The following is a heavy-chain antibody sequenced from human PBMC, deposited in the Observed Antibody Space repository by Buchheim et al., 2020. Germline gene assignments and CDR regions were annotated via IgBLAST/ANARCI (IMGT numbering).Heavy chain of an antibody. CDR3: ARSTLGIFGVVIPGAMDV. V-gene: IGHV3-48*01. D-gene: IGHD3-3*01. CDR2: ISSSSRTI. J-gene: IGHJ6*02. CDR1: GFTFSSYS. Sequence: VQLVESGGGVVQPGRSLRLSCAASGFTFSSYSMNWVRQAPGKGLEWVSYISSSSRTIYYADSVKGRFTISRDNAKNSLYLQMNSLRAEDTAVYYCARSTLGIFGVVIPGAMDVWGQGTT.